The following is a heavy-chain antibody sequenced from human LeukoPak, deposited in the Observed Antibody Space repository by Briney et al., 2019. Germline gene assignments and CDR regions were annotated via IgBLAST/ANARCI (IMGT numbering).Heavy chain of an antibody. CDR1: GFTFGHYA. J-gene: IGHJ4*02. CDR2: MNTDAGST. CDR3: VKGREGYFGDS. D-gene: IGHD2/OR15-2a*01. V-gene: IGHV3-64D*08. Sequence: PGGSLRLSCSASGFTFGHYAMYWVRQAPGKGLEYVSAMNTDAGSTYYADSVKGRFTISRDNSKNTLYLQMSSLRADDTAVYYCVKGREGYFGDSWGQGTLVTVSS.